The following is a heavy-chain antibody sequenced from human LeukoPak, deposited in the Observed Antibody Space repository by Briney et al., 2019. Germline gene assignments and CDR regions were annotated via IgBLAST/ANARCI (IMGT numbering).Heavy chain of an antibody. CDR1: GGAISSYY. V-gene: IGHV4-59*01. D-gene: IGHD6-13*01. J-gene: IGHJ5*02. Sequence: PSETLSLTCTVSGGAISSYYWSWIRQPPGKGLEWIGYIYYSGSTNYNPPLKSRVTISVDTAKNQFSLKLSSVTAADTAVYYCARGGSSWNWFDPWGQGALVTVSS. CDR2: IYYSGST. CDR3: ARGGSSWNWFDP.